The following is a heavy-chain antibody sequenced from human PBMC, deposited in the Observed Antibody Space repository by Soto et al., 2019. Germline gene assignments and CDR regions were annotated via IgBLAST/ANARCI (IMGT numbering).Heavy chain of an antibody. CDR3: AKDSGYNYGYFRWFDP. D-gene: IGHD5-18*01. J-gene: IGHJ5*02. CDR2: IYYSGST. Sequence: SETLSLTCTVSGGSISSGGYYWSWIRQHPGKGLEWIGYIYYSGSTYYNPSLKSRVTISVDTSKNQFSLKLSSVTAVDTAVYYCAKDSGYNYGYFRWFDPWGQGTLVTVSS. CDR1: GGSISSGGYY. V-gene: IGHV4-31*03.